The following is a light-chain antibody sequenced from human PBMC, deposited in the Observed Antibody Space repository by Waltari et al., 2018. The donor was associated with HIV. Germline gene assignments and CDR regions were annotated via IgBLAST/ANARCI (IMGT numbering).Light chain of an antibody. J-gene: IGKJ1*01. CDR2: KIS. CDR1: QCLIHTDGNTY. V-gene: IGKV2-30*02. CDR3: MQSTRWPGT. Sequence: EAVLTQSPVSLSVALGRPASISCISSQCLIHTDGNTYLNWFHQRPGQSPKRLIYKISSRDTGVPDRFSGSGSGTEFTLHISRVEAEDVGIFYCMQSTRWPGTFGQGTKVEIQ.